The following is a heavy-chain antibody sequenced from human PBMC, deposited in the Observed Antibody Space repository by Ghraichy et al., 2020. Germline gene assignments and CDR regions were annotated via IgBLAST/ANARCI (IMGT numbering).Heavy chain of an antibody. CDR3: ARGGYDFWSGYYGY. CDR2: IYYSGST. J-gene: IGHJ4*02. CDR1: GGSISSSSYY. V-gene: IGHV4-39*07. Sequence: SETLSLTCTVSGGSISSSSYYWGWIRQPPGKGLEWIGSIYYSGSTYYNPSLKSRVTISVDTSKNQFSLKLSSVTAADTAVYYCARGGYDFWSGYYGYWGQGTLVTVSS. D-gene: IGHD3-3*01.